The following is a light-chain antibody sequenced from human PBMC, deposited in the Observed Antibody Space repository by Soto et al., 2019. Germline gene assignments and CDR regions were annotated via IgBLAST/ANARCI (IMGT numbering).Light chain of an antibody. CDR2: DAS. V-gene: IGKV1-5*01. J-gene: IGKJ1*01. CDR1: QSISIW. CDR3: QQYNNYFSWT. Sequence: DIQMTQSPSTLSASVGDRVTITCRASQSISIWLAWYQQKPGKAPNILIYDASTLVSGVPSRFSGSGSGTEVTLTISSLQHDDFSTYYCQQYNNYFSWTFGQGTKVEIK.